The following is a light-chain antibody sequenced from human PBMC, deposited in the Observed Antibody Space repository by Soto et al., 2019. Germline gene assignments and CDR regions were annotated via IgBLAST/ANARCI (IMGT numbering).Light chain of an antibody. Sequence: PGERATLSCRASQSVSSYLAWYQQEPGQAPRLLIYGASSLQSGVPSRFSGSGSGTHFTLTISSLQPEDFATYYCQEGSTLLTFGGGTKVDIK. J-gene: IGKJ4*01. CDR2: GAS. V-gene: IGKV3-11*01. CDR3: QEGSTLLT. CDR1: QSVSSY.